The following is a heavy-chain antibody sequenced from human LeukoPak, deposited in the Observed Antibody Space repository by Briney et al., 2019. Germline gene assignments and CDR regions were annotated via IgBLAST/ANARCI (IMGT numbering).Heavy chain of an antibody. D-gene: IGHD4-17*01. CDR1: GFTFSSYS. Sequence: GGSLRLSCAASGFTFSSYSMNWVRQAPGKGLEWVSSISSSSSYIYYAESVKGRFTISRDNAKNSLYLQMNSLRAEDTAVYSCAKGARGDTVTSIVGLNWFDPWGQGTLVTVSS. J-gene: IGHJ5*02. V-gene: IGHV3-21*01. CDR2: ISSSSSYI. CDR3: AKGARGDTVTSIVGLNWFDP.